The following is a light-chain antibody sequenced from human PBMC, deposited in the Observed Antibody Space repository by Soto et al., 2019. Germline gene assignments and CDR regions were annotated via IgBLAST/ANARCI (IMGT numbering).Light chain of an antibody. CDR2: AVF. CDR3: QQSHATPRT. V-gene: IGKV1-39*01. CDR1: QNISTY. J-gene: IGKJ1*01. Sequence: IPMTQSPSSLSASVGDTVTITCRASQNISTYLNWYQQKVGEGPKLLIFAVFNLQSGVPSRFAGSGSGRDFTLTLTSLQPEDVATYYCQQSHATPRTFGQGTKVEVK.